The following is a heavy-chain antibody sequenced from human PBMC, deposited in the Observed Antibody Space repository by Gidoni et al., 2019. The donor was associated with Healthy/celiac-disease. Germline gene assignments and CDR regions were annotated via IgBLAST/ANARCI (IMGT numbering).Heavy chain of an antibody. D-gene: IGHD2-21*01. J-gene: IGHJ4*02. V-gene: IGHV4-59*01. CDR2: IYYSGST. CDR3: ASVYCGGDCYPVY. Sequence: QVQLQASGPALVKPSDTLSLTCTVSRGSISSYYWSWIRQPPGKGLEWIGYIYYSGSTNYNPSLKSRVTISVDTSKNQFSLKLSSVTAADTAVYYCASVYCGGDCYPVYWGQGTLVTVSS. CDR1: RGSISSYY.